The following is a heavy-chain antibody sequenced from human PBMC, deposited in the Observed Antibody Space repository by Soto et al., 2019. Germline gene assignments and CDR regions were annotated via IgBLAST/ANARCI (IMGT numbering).Heavy chain of an antibody. J-gene: IGHJ2*01. CDR3: ARFHWYFDL. V-gene: IGHV4-59*08. CDR1: GGSISSYY. CDR2: IYYSGST. Sequence: SETLSLTCTVSGGSISSYYWSWTRQPPGKGLEWIGYIYYSGSTNYNPSLKSRVTISVDPSKNQSSLKLSSVSASATAVYYCARFHWYFDLCGRATLVTVS.